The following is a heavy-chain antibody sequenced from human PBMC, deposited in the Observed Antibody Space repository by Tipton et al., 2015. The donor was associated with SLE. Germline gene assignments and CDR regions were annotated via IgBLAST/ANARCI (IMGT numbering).Heavy chain of an antibody. D-gene: IGHD4-11*01. V-gene: IGHV4-31*02. CDR1: GGSIRSGYF. J-gene: IGHJ4*02. Sequence: LRLSCTVSGGSIRSGYFWGWLRQHPEKGLEWIGYIDYSGNTYYNPSLKSRLTMSVDTSRNQFSLKLTSVTAADTAVYFCARFDYSNWDDYWGQGTLVTVSS. CDR3: ARFDYSNWDDY. CDR2: IDYSGNT.